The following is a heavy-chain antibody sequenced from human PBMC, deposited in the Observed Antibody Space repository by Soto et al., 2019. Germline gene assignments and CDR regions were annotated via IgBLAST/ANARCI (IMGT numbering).Heavy chain of an antibody. Sequence: ASVKVSCKASGYTFTSYAMHWVRQAPGQRLEWMGWINAGNGNTKYSQKFQGRVTITRDTSASTAYMELSSLRSEDTAVYYCARDPYSGSYYYYYGMDVWGQGTTVTVSS. CDR1: GYTFTSYA. CDR2: INAGNGNT. V-gene: IGHV1-3*01. D-gene: IGHD1-26*01. CDR3: ARDPYSGSYYYYYGMDV. J-gene: IGHJ6*02.